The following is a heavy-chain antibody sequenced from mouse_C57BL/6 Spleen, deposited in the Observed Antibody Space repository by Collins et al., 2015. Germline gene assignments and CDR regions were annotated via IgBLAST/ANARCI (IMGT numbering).Heavy chain of an antibody. V-gene: IGHV1-26*01. CDR1: GYTFTDYY. J-gene: IGHJ2*01. Sequence: VQLQQSGAELVRPGASVKISCKASGYTFTDYYMNWVKQSHGKSLEWIGDINPNNGGTSYNQKFKGKATLTVDKSSSTAYMELRSLTSEDSAVYYCARIYYYGSSYDYWGQGTTLTVSS. D-gene: IGHD1-1*01. CDR2: INPNNGGT. CDR3: ARIYYYGSSYDY.